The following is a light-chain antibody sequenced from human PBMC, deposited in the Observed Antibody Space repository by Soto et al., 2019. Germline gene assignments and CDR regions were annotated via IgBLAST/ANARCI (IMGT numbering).Light chain of an antibody. CDR3: QQYCSSPTYT. J-gene: IGKJ2*01. CDR1: QSVSSSY. V-gene: IGKV3-20*01. Sequence: EIVLTQSPGTLSLSPGERATLSCRASQSVSSSYLAWYQQKPGQAPRLLIYGASSRATGIPNRFSGSGSWTDFTLTIIRLEPHDFSVYYCQQYCSSPTYTFGQGTKLEIK. CDR2: GAS.